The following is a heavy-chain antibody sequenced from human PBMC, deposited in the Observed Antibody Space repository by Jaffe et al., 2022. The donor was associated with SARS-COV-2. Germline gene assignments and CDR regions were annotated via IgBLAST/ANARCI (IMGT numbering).Heavy chain of an antibody. CDR2: IYYSGST. CDR3: ARGWFLEDYGDYAWDY. Sequence: QVQLQESGPGLVKPSETLSLTCTVSGGSISSYYWSWIRQPPGKGLEWIGYIYYSGSTNYNPSLKSRVTISVDTSKNQFSLKLSSVTAADTAVYYCARGWFLEDYGDYAWDYWGQGTLVTVSS. D-gene: IGHD4-17*01. J-gene: IGHJ4*02. V-gene: IGHV4-59*01. CDR1: GGSISSYY.